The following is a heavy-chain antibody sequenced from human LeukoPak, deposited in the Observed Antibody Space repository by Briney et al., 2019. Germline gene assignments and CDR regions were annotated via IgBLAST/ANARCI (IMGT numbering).Heavy chain of an antibody. Sequence: PSETLSLTCTVSGYSISSGYYWGWIRQPPGKGLEWIGYIYYCGSTNYNPSLKRRVTISVDTSKNQFSLKLSSVTAADTAVYYCARSIPGVRGVWDAFDIWGQGTMVTVSS. CDR2: IYYCGST. V-gene: IGHV4-61*01. D-gene: IGHD3-10*01. J-gene: IGHJ3*02. CDR3: ARSIPGVRGVWDAFDI. CDR1: GYSISSGYY.